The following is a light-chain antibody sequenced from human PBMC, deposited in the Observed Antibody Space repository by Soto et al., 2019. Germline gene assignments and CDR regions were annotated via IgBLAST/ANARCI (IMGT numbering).Light chain of an antibody. J-gene: IGKJ3*01. CDR1: QGISSY. CDR3: QQYYSYPRT. CDR2: AAS. Sequence: AIRMTQSPSSFSASTGDRVTITCRASQGISSYLAWYQQKPGKAPKLLIYAASTLQSGVPSRFSGSGCGTDFTLTICFRQSEDFANYYCQQYYSYPRTFGPGTKVDIK. V-gene: IGKV1-8*01.